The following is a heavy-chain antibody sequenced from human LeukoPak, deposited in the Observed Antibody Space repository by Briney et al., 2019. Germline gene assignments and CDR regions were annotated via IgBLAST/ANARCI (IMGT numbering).Heavy chain of an antibody. V-gene: IGHV3-20*04. Sequence: GGSLRLSCAASGFTFDEYGMSWVRQAPGKGLEWVSGINWNGGSTGYADSVKGRFTISRDNAKNSLYLQMNSLRAEDTALYYCARDRGDYYDSSGYYDPGYFQHWGQGTLVTVSS. CDR1: GFTFDEYG. CDR2: INWNGGST. J-gene: IGHJ1*01. D-gene: IGHD3-22*01. CDR3: ARDRGDYYDSSGYYDPGYFQH.